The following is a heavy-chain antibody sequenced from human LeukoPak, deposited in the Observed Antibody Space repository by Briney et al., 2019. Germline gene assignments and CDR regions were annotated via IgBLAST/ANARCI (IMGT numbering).Heavy chain of an antibody. CDR2: ISSSSSYI. V-gene: IGHV3-21*01. J-gene: IGHJ4*02. CDR3: ARDSKQHLDY. D-gene: IGHD6-13*01. Sequence: GGSLRLSCAASGFTFSSYSMNWVRQAPGKGLEWVSSISSSSSYIYYADSVKGRFTISRDNAKNSLYLQMNSLRAEDMAVYYCARDSKQHLDYWGQGTLVTVSS. CDR1: GFTFSSYS.